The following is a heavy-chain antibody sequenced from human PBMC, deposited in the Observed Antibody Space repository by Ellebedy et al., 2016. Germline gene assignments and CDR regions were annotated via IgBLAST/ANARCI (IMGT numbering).Heavy chain of an antibody. Sequence: GESLKISXQGSEYSFTSFYIGWVRQIPGKGLEWMGIIHPGDSDTRYNPSFQGQVTISADKSIRTAYLQWSSLKASDTAMYYCARQGELATVATYYYYYGMDVWGQGTTVTVSS. V-gene: IGHV5-51*01. CDR2: IHPGDSDT. J-gene: IGHJ6*02. CDR1: EYSFTSFY. D-gene: IGHD5-12*01. CDR3: ARQGELATVATYYYYYGMDV.